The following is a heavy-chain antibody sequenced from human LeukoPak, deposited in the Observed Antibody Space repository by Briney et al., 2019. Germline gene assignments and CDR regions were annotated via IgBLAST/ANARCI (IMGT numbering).Heavy chain of an antibody. CDR2: IRYDGSNK. J-gene: IGHJ4*02. Sequence: PGGSLRLSCAASGFTFSSYGMHWVRQAPGKGLEWVAFIRYDGSNKYYADSVKGRFTISRDNSKNTLYLQMNSLRAEDTAVYCCAKDLYDFWSGDPFLFDYWGQGTLVTVSS. CDR3: AKDLYDFWSGDPFLFDY. CDR1: GFTFSSYG. V-gene: IGHV3-30*02. D-gene: IGHD3-3*01.